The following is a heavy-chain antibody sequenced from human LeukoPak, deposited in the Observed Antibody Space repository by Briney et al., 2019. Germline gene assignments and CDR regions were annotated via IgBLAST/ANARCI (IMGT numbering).Heavy chain of an antibody. J-gene: IGHJ4*02. CDR3: ARDEYCSGGSCYSDY. CDR2: IYSGGST. Sequence: GGSLRLSCAASGFTVSSSYMSWVRQAPGKGLEWVSLIYSGGSTFYADSVMDGFIISRDNSKNTLYLQMNSLRVEDTAVYYCARDEYCSGGSCYSDYWGQGTLVTVSS. D-gene: IGHD2-15*01. CDR1: GFTVSSSY. V-gene: IGHV3-66*01.